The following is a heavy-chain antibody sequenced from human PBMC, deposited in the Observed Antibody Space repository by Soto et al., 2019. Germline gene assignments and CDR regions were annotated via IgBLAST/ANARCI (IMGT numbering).Heavy chain of an antibody. D-gene: IGHD2-15*01. Sequence: LRLSCAASGFTFSSYAMSWVRQAPGKGLEWVSAISGSGGSTYYADSVKGRFTISRDNAKNTLYLQMNSLRAEDTAVYYCVRTSLVVAAATREDYWGQGTLVTVSS. V-gene: IGHV3-23*01. CDR3: VRTSLVVAAATREDY. CDR1: GFTFSSYA. J-gene: IGHJ4*02. CDR2: ISGSGGST.